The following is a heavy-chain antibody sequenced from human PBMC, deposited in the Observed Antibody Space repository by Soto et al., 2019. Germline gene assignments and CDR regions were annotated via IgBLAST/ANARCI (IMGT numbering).Heavy chain of an antibody. CDR3: ARDIVVVPAAINYYYYGMDV. J-gene: IGHJ6*02. V-gene: IGHV1-69*01. CDR2: SIPIFGTA. CDR1: GGTFSSYA. D-gene: IGHD2-2*01. Sequence: QVQLVQSGAEVKKPGSSVKVSCKASGGTFSSYAISWVRQAPGQGLEWMGGSIPIFGTANYAQKFQGRVTITADESTSTAYMELSSLRSEDTAVYYCARDIVVVPAAINYYYYGMDVWGQGTTVTVSS.